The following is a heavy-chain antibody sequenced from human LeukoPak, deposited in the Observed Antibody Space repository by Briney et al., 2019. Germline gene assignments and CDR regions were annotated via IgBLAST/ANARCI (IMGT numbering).Heavy chain of an antibody. CDR3: ATSRAFDY. CDR2: ILSDGSRT. Sequence: GGSLRLSCAASGFTFSSYWMDWVRHDPGEGLVWLSRILSDGSRTSYADSVERRFTISRDNAKNTLYLQMNSLRADGTAVYYWATSRAFDYWGQGTLDTVSS. J-gene: IGHJ4*02. V-gene: IGHV3-74*01. D-gene: IGHD3-3*01. CDR1: GFTFSSYW.